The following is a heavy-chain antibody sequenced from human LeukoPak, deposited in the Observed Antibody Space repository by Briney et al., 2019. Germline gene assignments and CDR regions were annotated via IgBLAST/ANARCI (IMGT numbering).Heavy chain of an antibody. CDR2: IYPGDSDT. V-gene: IGHV5-51*01. CDR1: GYSFTNYW. CDR3: ARRGTNYLNWFDP. J-gene: IGHJ5*02. Sequence: GESLKISCKGSGYSFTNYWIGWVRQMPGKGLEWMGIIYPGDSDTRYSPSFQGQVTISVDKSIYTAYLQWSSLKASDTAMYYCARRGTNYLNWFDPWGQGTLVTVSS. D-gene: IGHD4/OR15-4a*01.